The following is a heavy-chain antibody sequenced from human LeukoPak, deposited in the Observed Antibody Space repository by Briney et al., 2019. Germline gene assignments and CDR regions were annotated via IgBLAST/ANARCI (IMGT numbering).Heavy chain of an antibody. CDR3: ARGTRRWLHNWHY. Sequence: SQTLSLTCAVSGGSISSGGYSWSWIRQPPGKGLEWIGYIYHSGSTYYNPSLKSRVTISVDRSKNQFSLKLSSVTAADTAVYYCARGTRRWLHNWHYWGQGTLVTVSS. D-gene: IGHD4-23*01. V-gene: IGHV4-30-2*01. CDR1: GGSISSGGYS. J-gene: IGHJ4*02. CDR2: IYHSGST.